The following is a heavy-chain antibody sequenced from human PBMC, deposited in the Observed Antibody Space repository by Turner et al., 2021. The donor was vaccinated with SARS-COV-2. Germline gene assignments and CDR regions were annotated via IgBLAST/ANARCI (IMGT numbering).Heavy chain of an antibody. Sequence: DVQLLESGGGLVQPGGSLRLSCAASGFTFSSYAMSWVRQAPGKGLEWVSAISGSGGSTYYADSVKGRFTISRDNSKNTLYLQMNSLRAEDTAVYYCAKAHGYSYGGVDYYYYYGMDVWGQGTTVTVSS. CDR3: AKAHGYSYGGVDYYYYYGMDV. J-gene: IGHJ6*02. D-gene: IGHD5-18*01. CDR2: ISGSGGST. CDR1: GFTFSSYA. V-gene: IGHV3-23*01.